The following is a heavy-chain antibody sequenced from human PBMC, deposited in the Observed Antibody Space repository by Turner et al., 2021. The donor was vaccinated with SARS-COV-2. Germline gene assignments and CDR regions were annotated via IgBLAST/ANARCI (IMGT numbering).Heavy chain of an antibody. CDR1: GGSISSSSYY. D-gene: IGHD5-18*01. Sequence: QLQLQESCPGLVKPSETLSLPCTVSGGSISSSSYYWGWIRQPPGKGLEWIGSIYYSGSTYYNPSLKSRVTISVDTSKNQFSLKLSSVTAADTAVYYCARLVDTLDYYNGMDVWGQGTKVTVFS. CDR3: ARLVDTLDYYNGMDV. J-gene: IGHJ6*02. CDR2: IYYSGST. V-gene: IGHV4-39*01.